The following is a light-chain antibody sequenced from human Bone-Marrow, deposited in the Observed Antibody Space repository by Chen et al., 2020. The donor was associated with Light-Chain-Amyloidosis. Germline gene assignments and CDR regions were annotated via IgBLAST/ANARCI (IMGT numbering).Light chain of an antibody. Sequence: SYELTQPPSVSVSPGQTARITCAGDDLPKKYAYWYQQKPGQAPVLVIHRDTERPSGIAERVSGSSSGTTSTLTSSGVQAEDEADYHCQSADSSGTYEVTFGGGTKLTVL. CDR2: RDT. V-gene: IGLV3-25*03. CDR3: QSADSSGTYEVT. J-gene: IGLJ2*01. CDR1: DLPKKY.